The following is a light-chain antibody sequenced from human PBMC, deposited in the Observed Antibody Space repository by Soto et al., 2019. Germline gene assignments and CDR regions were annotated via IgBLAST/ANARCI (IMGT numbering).Light chain of an antibody. J-gene: IGLJ3*02. CDR2: GVT. CDR3: ASYTGSSTYL. CDR1: SGDVGFYDF. V-gene: IGLV2-14*03. Sequence: QSALTQPASMSGSPGQSITISCTGTSGDVGFYDFVSWYQQHPGKVPRLIICGVTKRPSGVSHRFSGSKSGNTAFLTISGLQVEDEADYSCASYTGSSTYLFGGGTKVTVL.